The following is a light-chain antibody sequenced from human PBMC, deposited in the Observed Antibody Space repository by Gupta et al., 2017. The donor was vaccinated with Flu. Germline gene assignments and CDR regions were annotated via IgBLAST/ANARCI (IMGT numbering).Light chain of an antibody. Sequence: DIPLTQSPSFLSASVGDRVTITCRASQDISSYLAWYQQKPGKAPKVLIYSASTLQSGVASRVSGSGSGTEFTLTIGSLQPEDLATDSCQQLNSYNLTFGGGPKVEIK. J-gene: IGKJ4*01. V-gene: IGKV1-9*01. CDR1: QDISSY. CDR2: SAS. CDR3: QQLNSYNLT.